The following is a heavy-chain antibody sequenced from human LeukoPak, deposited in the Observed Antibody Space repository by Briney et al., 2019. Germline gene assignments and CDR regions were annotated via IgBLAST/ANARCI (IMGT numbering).Heavy chain of an antibody. V-gene: IGHV4-34*01. CDR3: AGKGYCRGDTCPPGY. J-gene: IGHJ4*02. CDR1: GGSFSDYY. D-gene: IGHD2-15*01. CDR2: INHSGST. Sequence: SETLSLTCAVYGGSFSDYYWSWIRQPPGKGLEWIGEINHSGSTNYNPSLKSRVTMSVDTSKSQFSLKLSSVTAADTAVYFCAGKGYCRGDTCPPGYWGQGTLVTVSP.